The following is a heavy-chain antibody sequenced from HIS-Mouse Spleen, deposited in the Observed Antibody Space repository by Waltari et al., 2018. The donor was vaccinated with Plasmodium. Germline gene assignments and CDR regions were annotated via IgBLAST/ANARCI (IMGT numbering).Heavy chain of an antibody. CDR2: IYYSGST. CDR3: ARVPYYYDSSGYGMGWFDP. J-gene: IGHJ5*02. D-gene: IGHD3-22*01. Sequence: QLQLQESGPGLVKPSETLSLTCTVSGGSIRSSSYSWGWIRQPPGKGLEWIGSIYYSGSTYYNPSLKSRVTISVDTSKNQFSLKLSSVTAADTAVYYCARVPYYYDSSGYGMGWFDPWGQGTLVTVSS. V-gene: IGHV4-39*07. CDR1: GGSIRSSSYS.